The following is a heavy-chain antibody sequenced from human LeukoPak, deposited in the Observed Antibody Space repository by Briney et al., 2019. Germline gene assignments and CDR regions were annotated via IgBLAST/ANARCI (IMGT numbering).Heavy chain of an antibody. CDR1: GGSISSYY. CDR3: ARGPAYSYGYLTR. J-gene: IGHJ4*02. D-gene: IGHD5-18*01. Sequence: SETLSLTCTVSGGSISSYYWSWIRQPPGKGLEWIGYIYYSGTTNYNPSLESRVTISVDKSKNQFSLKLSSVTAADTAVYYCARGPAYSYGYLTRWGQGTLVTVSS. V-gene: IGHV4-59*12. CDR2: IYYSGTT.